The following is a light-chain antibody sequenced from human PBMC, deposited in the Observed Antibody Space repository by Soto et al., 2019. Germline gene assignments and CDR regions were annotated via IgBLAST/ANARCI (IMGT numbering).Light chain of an antibody. Sequence: EIVMTQSPLSLPVTPGEPASISCRSSQSLLLSNGYSYLDWYLQKPGQSPHLLIYLGSNRASGVPDRFSGSGSGTNFTLKISRVEAEDVGVYYCMQALQTPWTFGQGTKVQIK. CDR2: LGS. J-gene: IGKJ1*01. V-gene: IGKV2-28*01. CDR1: QSLLLSNGYSY. CDR3: MQALQTPWT.